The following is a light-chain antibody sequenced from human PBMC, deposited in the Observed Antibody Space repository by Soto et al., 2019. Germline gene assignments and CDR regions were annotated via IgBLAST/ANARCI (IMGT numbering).Light chain of an antibody. CDR2: GVS. Sequence: QSVLTQPASVSGSPGQSITICCTGTSSDVGGYKFVSWYQQHPGKAPKLMIYGVSNRPSGVSDRFSGSKSGNTASLTISGLQAEDGADYYCSSYTSSSAVVFGGGTKLTVL. CDR3: SSYTSSSAVV. J-gene: IGLJ3*02. V-gene: IGLV2-14*01. CDR1: SSDVGGYKF.